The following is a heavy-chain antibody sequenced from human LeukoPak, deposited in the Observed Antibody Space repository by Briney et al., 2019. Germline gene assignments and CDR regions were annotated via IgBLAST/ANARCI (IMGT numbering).Heavy chain of an antibody. CDR3: AKEMRDYVWGSYRYFDY. D-gene: IGHD3-16*02. CDR1: GFTFSSYG. V-gene: IGHV3-30*18. Sequence: GGSLRLSCAASGFTFSSYGMHWVRQAPGKGLEWVAVISYDGSNKYYADSVKGRFTISRDNSKNTLYLQMNSLRAEDTAVYYCAKEMRDYVWGSYRYFDYWGQGTLVTVSS. CDR2: ISYDGSNK. J-gene: IGHJ4*02.